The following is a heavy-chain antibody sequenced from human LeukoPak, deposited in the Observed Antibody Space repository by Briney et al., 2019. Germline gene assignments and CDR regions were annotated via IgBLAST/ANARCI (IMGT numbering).Heavy chain of an antibody. J-gene: IGHJ4*02. D-gene: IGHD3-22*01. CDR1: GYTFSNYY. Sequence: ASVKVSCKASGYTFSNYYISWVRQATGQGLEWMGWMNPNSGNTGYAQKFQGRVTMTRNTSISTAYMELSSLRSEDTAVYYCARGEEYYYDSSAKEYWGQGTLVTVSS. CDR3: ARGEEYYYDSSAKEY. V-gene: IGHV1-8*01. CDR2: MNPNSGNT.